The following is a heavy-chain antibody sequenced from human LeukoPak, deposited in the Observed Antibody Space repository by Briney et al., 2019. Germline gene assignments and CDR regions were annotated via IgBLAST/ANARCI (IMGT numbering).Heavy chain of an antibody. CDR2: ISGYNGDR. Sequence: ASVKVSCRASSYSFTSYGINWVRQAPGQGLECMGWISGYNGDRNYAQKLQDRVTMTTDTSTSTAYMELRGLRSDDTAVYYCARAAIYYYYMDVWGKGTTVTVSS. CDR3: ARAAIYYYYMDV. CDR1: SYSFTSYG. D-gene: IGHD2-21*01. J-gene: IGHJ6*03. V-gene: IGHV1-18*01.